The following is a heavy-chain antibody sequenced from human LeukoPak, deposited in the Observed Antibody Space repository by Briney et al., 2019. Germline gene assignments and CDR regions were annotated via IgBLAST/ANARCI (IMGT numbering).Heavy chain of an antibody. J-gene: IGHJ6*02. CDR3: ARVPGDV. CDR1: GFTFSSYA. CDR2: ISYDGSNK. V-gene: IGHV3-30-3*01. Sequence: QPGRSLRLSCAASGFTFSSYAMHWVRQAPGKGLEWVAVISYDGSNKYYADSVKGRFTISRDNAKNSLYLQMNSLRAEDTAVYYCARVPGDVWGQGTTVTVSS.